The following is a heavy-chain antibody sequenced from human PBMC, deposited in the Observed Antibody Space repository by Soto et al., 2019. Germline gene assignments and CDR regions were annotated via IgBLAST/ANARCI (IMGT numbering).Heavy chain of an antibody. V-gene: IGHV4-61*08. CDR3: ARVGVTMVRGVIMYYYYGMDV. Sequence: SETLSVTWTVSGGSISSGDYYWSWIRQPPGKGLEGIGYIYYSGSTNYNPSLKSLVTISVDTSKNQFSLKLSSVTAADTAVYYCARVGVTMVRGVIMYYYYGMDVWGQGTTVTVSS. CDR1: GGSISSGDYY. J-gene: IGHJ6*02. D-gene: IGHD3-10*01. CDR2: IYYSGST.